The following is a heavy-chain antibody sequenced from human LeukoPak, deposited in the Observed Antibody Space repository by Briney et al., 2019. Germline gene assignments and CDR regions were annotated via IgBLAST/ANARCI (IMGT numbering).Heavy chain of an antibody. CDR3: AAHYGDFRDFYFEY. CDR2: ITTSSGYI. V-gene: IGHV3-21*01. CDR1: GFTFSRYN. D-gene: IGHD4-17*01. Sequence: GGSLRLSCTVSGFTFSRYNMNWVRQAPGKGLEWVSSITTSSGYIWYADSVKGRFTVSRGNGKSSLDLQLNTLGAEDTAVYYCAAHYGDFRDFYFEYWGRGTLVTVSS. J-gene: IGHJ4*02.